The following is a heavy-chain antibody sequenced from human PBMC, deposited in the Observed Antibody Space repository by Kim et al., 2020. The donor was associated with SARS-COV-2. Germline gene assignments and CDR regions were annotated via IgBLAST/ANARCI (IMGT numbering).Heavy chain of an antibody. J-gene: IGHJ4*02. CDR3: ARHTIATGTTDY. D-gene: IGHD1-7*01. Sequence: NNSPSFQGHVTISADKSISTAYLQWSSLKASDTAMYYCARHTIATGTTDYWGQGTLVTVSS. V-gene: IGHV5-10-1*01.